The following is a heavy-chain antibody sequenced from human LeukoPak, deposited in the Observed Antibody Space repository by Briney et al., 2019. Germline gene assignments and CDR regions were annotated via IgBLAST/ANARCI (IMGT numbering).Heavy chain of an antibody. CDR2: IYYSGST. D-gene: IGHD6-13*01. J-gene: IGHJ6*03. CDR1: GGSISSSSYY. CDR3: ARVRSIRDQYSSSWYSGYYYMDV. Sequence: PSETLSLTCTVSGGSISSSSYYWGWIRQPPGKGLEWIGCIYYSGSTYYNPSLKSRVTMSVDTSKNQFSLKLSSVTAADTAVYYCARVRSIRDQYSSSWYSGYYYMDVWGKGTTVTISS. V-gene: IGHV4-39*07.